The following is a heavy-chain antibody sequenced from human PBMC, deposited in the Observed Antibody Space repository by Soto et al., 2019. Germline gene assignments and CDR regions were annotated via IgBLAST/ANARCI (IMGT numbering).Heavy chain of an antibody. CDR3: ASDGLGDGYNPSSYYYHRMDV. CDR1: GASINTYY. D-gene: IGHD5-12*01. Sequence: PETLFLTCTASGASINTYYRRSIWQPPGKSLEWLRYIYYSGHTNYNLSLKTRVTISVATSKNQFSLKLSSVTAADTAVYYCASDGLGDGYNPSSYYYHRMDVWGQGSTLTVSS. V-gene: IGHV4-59*01. J-gene: IGHJ6*02. CDR2: IYYSGHT.